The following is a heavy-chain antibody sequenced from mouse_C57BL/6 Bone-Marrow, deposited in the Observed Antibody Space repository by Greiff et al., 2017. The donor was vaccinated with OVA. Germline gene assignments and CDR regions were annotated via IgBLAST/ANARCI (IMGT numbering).Heavy chain of an antibody. CDR2: ISDGGSYT. CDR1: GFTFSSYA. J-gene: IGHJ4*01. Sequence: EVQLVESGGGLVKPGGSLKLSCAASGFTFSSYAMSWVRQTPEKRLEWVATISDGGSYTYYPDNVKGRFTISRDNAKNNLYLQMSHLKSEDTAMYYCARDITTVVEDAMDYWGQGTSVTVSS. D-gene: IGHD1-1*01. V-gene: IGHV5-4*01. CDR3: ARDITTVVEDAMDY.